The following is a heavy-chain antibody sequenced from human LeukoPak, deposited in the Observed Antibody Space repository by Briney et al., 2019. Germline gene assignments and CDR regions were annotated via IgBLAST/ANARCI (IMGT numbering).Heavy chain of an antibody. J-gene: IGHJ4*02. V-gene: IGHV1-69*04. CDR2: IIPILGIA. CDR3: ARAPYHIVVVTAILDY. CDR1: GGTFSSYA. Sequence: ASVKVSCKASGGTFSSYAISWVRQAPGQGLEWMGRIIPILGIANYAQKFQGRVTITADKSTSTAYMELSSLRSDDTAVYYCARAPYHIVVVTAILDYWGQGTLVTVSS. D-gene: IGHD2-21*02.